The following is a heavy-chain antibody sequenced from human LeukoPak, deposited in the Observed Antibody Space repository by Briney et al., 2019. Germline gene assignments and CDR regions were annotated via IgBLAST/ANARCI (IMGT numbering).Heavy chain of an antibody. V-gene: IGHV3-7*01. Sequence: GGSLRLSCAASGFTFSSHWMTWVRQAPGKGLEWVASIKPDGSEKNYVDSVKGRFTISRDNVKISLYLQMNSLRAEDTAVYHCVIGPNWTIFDYWGQGTLVTVSS. CDR2: IKPDGSEK. CDR3: VIGPNWTIFDY. J-gene: IGHJ4*02. CDR1: GFTFSSHW. D-gene: IGHD3/OR15-3a*01.